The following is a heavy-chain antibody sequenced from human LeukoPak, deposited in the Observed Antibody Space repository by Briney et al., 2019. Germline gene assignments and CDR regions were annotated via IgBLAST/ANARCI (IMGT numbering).Heavy chain of an antibody. Sequence: PSETLSLTCTVSGGSISSYYWSWILQPAGKGLEWIGRIYTSVITNYNPSLKRGVTISVDKSENQFSLKLSSVAAADTAVYYCARDRPTIFGVVRSWFDPWGQGTLVTVSS. V-gene: IGHV4-4*07. D-gene: IGHD3-3*01. CDR3: ARDRPTIFGVVRSWFDP. J-gene: IGHJ5*02. CDR2: IYTSVIT. CDR1: GGSISSYY.